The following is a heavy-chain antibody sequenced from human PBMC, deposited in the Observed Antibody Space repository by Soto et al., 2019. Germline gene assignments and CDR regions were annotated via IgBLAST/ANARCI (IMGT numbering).Heavy chain of an antibody. D-gene: IGHD6-19*01. J-gene: IGHJ5*02. V-gene: IGHV1-69*05. CDR3: ARDGIAVIGWFDP. CDR2: IIPIFGTA. CDR1: GGTFSSYA. Sequence: SVKVSCKASGGTFSSYAISWVRQAPGQGLEWMGGIIPIFGTANYAQKLQGRVTMTTDTSTSTAYMELRSLRSDDTAVYYCARDGIAVIGWFDPWGQGTLVTVSS.